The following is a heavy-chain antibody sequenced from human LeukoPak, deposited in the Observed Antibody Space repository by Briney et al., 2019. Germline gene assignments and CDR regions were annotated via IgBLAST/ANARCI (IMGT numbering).Heavy chain of an antibody. Sequence: VKVSCKASGYTFTSYGISWVRQATGQGLEWMGWMNPHSGKTGYAQNFQGRVTMTRDTSISTAYMELSSLRSEDTAVYYCARLSSHYGDYKVDPWGQGTLVTVSS. CDR1: GYTFTSYG. J-gene: IGHJ5*02. CDR3: ARLSSHYGDYKVDP. V-gene: IGHV1-8*02. CDR2: MNPHSGKT. D-gene: IGHD4-17*01.